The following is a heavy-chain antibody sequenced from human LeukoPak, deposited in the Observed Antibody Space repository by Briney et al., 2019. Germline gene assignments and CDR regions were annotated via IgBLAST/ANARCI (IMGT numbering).Heavy chain of an antibody. D-gene: IGHD1-26*01. CDR2: INQDGGKK. J-gene: IGHJ4*02. CDR1: GFNFSSYW. V-gene: IGHV3-7*01. CDR3: ARGGAPDN. Sequence: PGGSLRLSCAASGFNFSSYWMSWVRQAPGKGLEWVANINQDGGKKYYVDSVRGRFAISRDNAENSVYLQMNSLRAEDTALCYCARGGAPDNWGQGTLVTVSS.